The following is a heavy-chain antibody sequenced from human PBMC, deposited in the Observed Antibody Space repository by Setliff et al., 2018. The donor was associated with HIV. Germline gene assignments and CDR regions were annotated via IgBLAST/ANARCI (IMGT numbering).Heavy chain of an antibody. CDR1: GYTLSSHY. J-gene: IGHJ3*01. V-gene: IGHV1-2*02. CDR3: ARRGVGTSDAFDL. Sequence: ASVKVSCKASGYTLSSHYIHWVRQAPGHRPEWVGWINPQTGGTNYAQKFQGRVTMTRDTSINTAYMDLGRLRSDDTAVYYCARRGVGTSDAFDLWGQGTMVTVSS. D-gene: IGHD2-8*01. CDR2: INPQTGGT.